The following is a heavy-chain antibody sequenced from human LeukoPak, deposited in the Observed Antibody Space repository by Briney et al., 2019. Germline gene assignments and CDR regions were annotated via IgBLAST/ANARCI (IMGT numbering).Heavy chain of an antibody. D-gene: IGHD3-22*01. V-gene: IGHV3-30*18. Sequence: GGSLRLSCAASGFTFSSYWMSWVRQAPGKGLEWVAVISYDGSNKYYADSVKGRFTISRDNSKNTLYLQMNSLRAEDTAVYYCAKEFRYYDSSYFDYWGQGTLVTVSS. CDR2: ISYDGSNK. CDR1: GFTFSSYW. J-gene: IGHJ4*02. CDR3: AKEFRYYDSSYFDY.